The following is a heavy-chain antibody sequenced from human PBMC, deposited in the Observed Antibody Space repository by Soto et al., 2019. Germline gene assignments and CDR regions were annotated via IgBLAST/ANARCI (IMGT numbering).Heavy chain of an antibody. J-gene: IGHJ4*02. D-gene: IGHD6-6*01. CDR3: AKRSGSSTFDY. CDR1: GFTFSSYA. CDR2: ISGSDDST. Sequence: EVQLLESGGGLVQPGESLRLSCAASGFTFSSYAMSWVRQAPGRGLEWVSVISGSDDSTYYADSVKGRFTISRDNSKNTLNLPMNSLRAEDTAVYYCAKRSGSSTFDYWGQGTRVTVSS. V-gene: IGHV3-23*01.